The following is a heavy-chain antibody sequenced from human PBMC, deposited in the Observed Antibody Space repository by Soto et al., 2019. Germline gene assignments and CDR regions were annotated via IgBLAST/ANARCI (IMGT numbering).Heavy chain of an antibody. Sequence: ASVKVSCKASGYTFTSYGISWVRQAPGQGLEWMGWISAYNGNTNYAQKLQGRVTMTTDTSTSTAYMELRSLRSDDTAVYYCAQTGGRSSYDFWSGYQAHYYYGMDVWGQGTTVTVSS. CDR2: ISAYNGNT. D-gene: IGHD3-3*01. J-gene: IGHJ6*02. CDR1: GYTFTSYG. V-gene: IGHV1-18*01. CDR3: AQTGGRSSYDFWSGYQAHYYYGMDV.